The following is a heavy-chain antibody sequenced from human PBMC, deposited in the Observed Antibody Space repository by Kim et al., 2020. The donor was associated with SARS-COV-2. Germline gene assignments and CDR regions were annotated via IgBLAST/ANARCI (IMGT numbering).Heavy chain of an antibody. CDR1: GFTFSSYA. Sequence: GGSLRLSCAASGFTFSSYAMSWVRQAPGKGLEWVSTISGSGGSTYYADSMKGRFTISRDNSKNTLYLQMNSLRAEDTAVYYCAKDSGSYPDDLDYWGQGTLVTVSS. CDR3: AKDSGSYPDDLDY. J-gene: IGHJ4*02. V-gene: IGHV3-23*01. D-gene: IGHD1-26*01. CDR2: ISGSGGST.